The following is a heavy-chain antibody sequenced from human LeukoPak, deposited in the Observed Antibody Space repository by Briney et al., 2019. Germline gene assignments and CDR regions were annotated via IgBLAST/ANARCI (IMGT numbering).Heavy chain of an antibody. CDR1: GFTVSSNY. CDR3: AKGRGFRVWDPWDN. J-gene: IGHJ4*02. D-gene: IGHD3-16*01. V-gene: IGHV3-66*01. CDR2: SYSDEST. Sequence: GGSLRLSCAVSGFTVSSNYMSWVRQAPGKGLEWVSISYSDESTHYADAVKGRFTISRDNSKNTLFLEMNSLRVEDTAVYYCAKGRGFRVWDPWDNWGQGTLITVSS.